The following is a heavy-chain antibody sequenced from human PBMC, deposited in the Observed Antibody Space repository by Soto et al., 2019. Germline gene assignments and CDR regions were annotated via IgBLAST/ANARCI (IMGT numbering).Heavy chain of an antibody. V-gene: IGHV6-1*01. CDR1: GDSVSGHSVA. CDR3: ARGQNYAFDY. J-gene: IGHJ4*02. D-gene: IGHD3-16*01. CDR2: TYYRSKWFN. Sequence: QVQLQQSGPGLVTPSQTLSLTCAIFGDSVSGHSVAWNWIRQSPSRGLEWVGRTYYRSKWFNEYAASVKSRITVNPDTAKNQVTLQLNSVTPEDTAVYYCARGQNYAFDYWGQGTLVTVSS.